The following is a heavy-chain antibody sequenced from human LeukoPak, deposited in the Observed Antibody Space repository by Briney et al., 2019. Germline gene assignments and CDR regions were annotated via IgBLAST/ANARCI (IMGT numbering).Heavy chain of an antibody. D-gene: IGHD2-2*02. V-gene: IGHV3-23*01. CDR3: AKGDIVVVPAAIGPSSP. J-gene: IGHJ3*01. Sequence: GGSLRLSCAASGFTFSTYAMSWVRQAPGRGLEWVSFISGSGDRAYYADSVKGRFTISRDNSKNTLYLRMNSLRAEDTAVYYCAKGDIVVVPAAIGPSSPWGQGTMVTVSS. CDR2: ISGSGDRA. CDR1: GFTFSTYA.